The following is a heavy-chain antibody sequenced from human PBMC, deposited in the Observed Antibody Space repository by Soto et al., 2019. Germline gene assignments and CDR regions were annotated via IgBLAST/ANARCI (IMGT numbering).Heavy chain of an antibody. J-gene: IGHJ6*02. D-gene: IGHD3-9*01. Sequence: GXSVKVSSKASEYTFTCHHINWVRQAPGQGLEWMGGIIPIFGTANYAQKFQGRVTITADKSTSTAYMELSSLRSEDTAVYYCARAVCILTGYPLYYYGMDVWGQGTTATVSS. CDR1: EYTFTCHH. V-gene: IGHV1-69*06. CDR2: IIPIFGTA. CDR3: ARAVCILTGYPLYYYGMDV.